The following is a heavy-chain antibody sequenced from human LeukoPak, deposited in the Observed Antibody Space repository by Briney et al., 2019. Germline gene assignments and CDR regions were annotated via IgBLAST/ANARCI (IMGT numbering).Heavy chain of an antibody. CDR3: AREAGQSGYYGY. CDR2: IIPIFGTA. V-gene: IGHV1-69*01. D-gene: IGHD3-3*01. Sequence: SVKVSCKASGGTFSSYAISWVRQAPGQGLEWMGGIIPIFGTANYAQKFQGRATITADESTSTAYMELSSLRSEDTAVYYCAREAGQSGYYGYWGQGTLVTVSS. CDR1: GGTFSSYA. J-gene: IGHJ4*02.